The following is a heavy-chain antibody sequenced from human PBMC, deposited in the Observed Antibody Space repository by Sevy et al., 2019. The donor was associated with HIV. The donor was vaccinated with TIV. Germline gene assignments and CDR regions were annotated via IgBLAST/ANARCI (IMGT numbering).Heavy chain of an antibody. D-gene: IGHD3-22*01. CDR1: GYTFTAYY. CDR3: ASAGDYFHSSGYYYAGGYLFS. J-gene: IGHJ5*02. CDR2: INPNGGGA. V-gene: IGHV1-2*02. Sequence: ASVKVSCKASGYTFTAYYMHWVRLAPGQGLEWMGWINPNGGGANYALDLQGGMIMTRETCISTVYMELNRLELDDTAIYCGASAGDYFHSSGYYYAGGYLFSWGQGTLVTVSS.